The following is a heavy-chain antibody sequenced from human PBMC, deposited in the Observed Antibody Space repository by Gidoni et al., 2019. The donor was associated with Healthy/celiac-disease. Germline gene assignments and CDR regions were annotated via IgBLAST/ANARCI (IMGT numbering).Heavy chain of an antibody. Sequence: QVQLVQSGAEVKKPGASVKVSCKASGYTFTSYAMHWVRQAPGQRLEWMGWINAGNGNTKYSQKFQGRVTITRDTSASTAYMELSSLRSEDTAVYYCAREGQDIVVVDYYYYMDVWGKGTTVTVSS. J-gene: IGHJ6*03. CDR3: AREGQDIVVVDYYYYMDV. V-gene: IGHV1-3*01. CDR2: INAGNGNT. CDR1: GYTFTSYA. D-gene: IGHD2-15*01.